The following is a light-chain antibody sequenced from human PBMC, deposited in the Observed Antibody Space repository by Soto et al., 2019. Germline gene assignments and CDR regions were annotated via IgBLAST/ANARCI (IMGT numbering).Light chain of an antibody. V-gene: IGLV1-40*01. CDR3: QSYDISLHNYV. CDR2: GDN. CDR1: TSNIGAPYD. J-gene: IGLJ1*01. Sequence: QSVLTQPPSVSGAPGQRVSISCTGSTSNIGAPYDVHWYQHLPGTAPKLLIYGDNNRPSGVPDRFSGSKSGTSASLAITRHQAEDEADYYCQSYDISLHNYVFGTGTKLTVL.